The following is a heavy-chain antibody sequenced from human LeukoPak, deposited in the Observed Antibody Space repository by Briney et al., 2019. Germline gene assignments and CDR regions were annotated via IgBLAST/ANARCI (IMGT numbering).Heavy chain of an antibody. CDR1: GYTFTGYY. V-gene: IGHV1-2*02. Sequence: ASVKVSCTASGYTFTGYYMHWVRQAPGQGLEWMGWINPNSGGTNYAQKFRGRVTMTRDTSISTAYMELSRLRSDDTAVYYCARVTLLWFGESRGWFDPWGQGTLVTVSS. CDR2: INPNSGGT. J-gene: IGHJ5*02. D-gene: IGHD3-10*01. CDR3: ARVTLLWFGESRGWFDP.